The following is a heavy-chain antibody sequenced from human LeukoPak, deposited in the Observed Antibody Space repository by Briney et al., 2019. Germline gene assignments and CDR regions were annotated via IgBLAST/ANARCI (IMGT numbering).Heavy chain of an antibody. D-gene: IGHD6-13*01. CDR3: ARDKGLAAAGHWYFDL. Sequence: PGGSLRLSCAASGFTVSSNYMSWIRQPPGKGLEWIGEINHSGSTNYNPSLKSRVTISVDTSKNQFSLKLSSVTAADTAVYYCARDKGLAAAGHWYFDLWGCGTLVTVSS. CDR1: GFTVSSNY. CDR2: INHSGST. V-gene: IGHV4-34*01. J-gene: IGHJ2*01.